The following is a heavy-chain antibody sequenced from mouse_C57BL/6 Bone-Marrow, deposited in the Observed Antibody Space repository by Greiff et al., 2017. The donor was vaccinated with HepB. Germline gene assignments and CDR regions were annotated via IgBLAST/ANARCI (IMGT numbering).Heavy chain of an antibody. V-gene: IGHV10-1*01. CDR2: IRSKSNNYAT. Sequence: EVKLVESGGGLVQPKGSLKLSCAASGFSFNTYAMNWVRQAPGKGLEWVARIRSKSNNYATYYADSVKDRFTISRDDSESMLYLQMNNLKTEDTAMYYCVRHSYYSNYLYFDVWGTGTTVTVSS. CDR3: VRHSYYSNYLYFDV. J-gene: IGHJ1*03. D-gene: IGHD2-5*01. CDR1: GFSFNTYA.